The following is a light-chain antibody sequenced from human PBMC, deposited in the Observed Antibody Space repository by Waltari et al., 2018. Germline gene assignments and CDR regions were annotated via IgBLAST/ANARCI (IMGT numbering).Light chain of an antibody. CDR1: QSIVNW. Sequence: TCRAGQSIVNWLAWYQQRPGKAPKLLIYGASNLQGGVPSRFSGSGSGTDFTLTINNLQPEDFATYYCQQAFVEVSFAGGTRVEIK. CDR2: GAS. V-gene: IGKV1-12*01. CDR3: QQAFVEVS. J-gene: IGKJ4*01.